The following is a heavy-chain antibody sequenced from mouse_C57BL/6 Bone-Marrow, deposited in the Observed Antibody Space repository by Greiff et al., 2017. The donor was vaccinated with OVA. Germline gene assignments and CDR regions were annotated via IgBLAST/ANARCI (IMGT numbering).Heavy chain of an antibody. CDR3: ASIYGSSL. D-gene: IGHD1-1*01. Sequence: EVKLQESGGGLVKPGGSLKLSCAASGFTFSSYAMSWVRQTPEKRLEWVATISDGGSYTYYPDNVKGRFTISRDNAKNNLYLQMSHLKSEDTAMYYCASIYGSSLWGQGTTLTVSS. CDR2: ISDGGSYT. V-gene: IGHV5-4*03. J-gene: IGHJ2*01. CDR1: GFTFSSYA.